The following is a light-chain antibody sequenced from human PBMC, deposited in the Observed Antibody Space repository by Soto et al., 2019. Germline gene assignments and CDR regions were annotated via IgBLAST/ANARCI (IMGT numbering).Light chain of an antibody. J-gene: IGKJ1*01. CDR2: DAS. V-gene: IGKV3-15*01. CDR1: QSVSSN. Sequence: EIVMTQSPATLSVSPGERATLSCRASQSVSSNLGWYQQKPGQAPRLLMYDASTRATGVPARFSGSGSGTEFTLTISSLQSEDFALYYCQQYNNWPWTFGQGTKVEIK. CDR3: QQYNNWPWT.